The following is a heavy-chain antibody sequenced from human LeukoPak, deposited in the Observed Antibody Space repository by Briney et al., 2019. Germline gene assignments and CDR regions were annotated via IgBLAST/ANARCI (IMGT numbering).Heavy chain of an antibody. J-gene: IGHJ5*02. Sequence: SETLSLTCAVYGESFIYNYWTWIRQPPGKGLEWIGEINHSGSTNYNPSLKSRVTISVDTSKNQFSLKLSSVTAADTAVYYCARVDYDNWFDPWGQGTLVTVSS. D-gene: IGHD4-17*01. CDR2: INHSGST. CDR3: ARVDYDNWFDP. V-gene: IGHV4-34*01. CDR1: GESFIYNY.